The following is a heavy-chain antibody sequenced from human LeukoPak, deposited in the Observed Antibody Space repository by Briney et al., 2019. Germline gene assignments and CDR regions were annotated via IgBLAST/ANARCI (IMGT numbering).Heavy chain of an antibody. V-gene: IGHV3-23*01. Sequence: PGGSLRLSCAASGFTLSSYAMSWIRQDPGKGLEWVSAISGSGDSTYYADSVKGRFTISRDNSKNTLYLQMNSLRVEDTAVYYCAKGLLIKKVSVYGMDVWGQGTTVTVSS. CDR1: GFTLSSYA. CDR3: AKGLLIKKVSVYGMDV. CDR2: ISGSGDST. D-gene: IGHD6-6*01. J-gene: IGHJ6*02.